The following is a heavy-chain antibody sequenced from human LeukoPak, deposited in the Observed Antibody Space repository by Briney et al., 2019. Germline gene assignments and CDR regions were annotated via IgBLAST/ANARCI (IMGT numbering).Heavy chain of an antibody. CDR1: NYSFINYG. V-gene: IGHV1-18*01. CDR3: RRFYSNFGDY. Sequence: ASVKVSCKSSNYSFINYGIGWVRQAPGQGLEWMGWVSAYNGKTSYAEQFRGRVTMTAGTSTATGYMELTSLTSDDTAVYYCRRFYSNFGDYWGQGTRVAVSS. CDR2: VSAYNGKT. J-gene: IGHJ4*02. D-gene: IGHD4-11*01.